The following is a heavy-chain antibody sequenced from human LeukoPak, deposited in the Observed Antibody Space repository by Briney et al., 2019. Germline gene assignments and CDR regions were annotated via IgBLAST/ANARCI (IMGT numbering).Heavy chain of an antibody. Sequence: GGSLRLSCAASGFTFSDNYMSWIRQAPGTGLEWVSYISSSGSTIYYADSVKGRFTISRDNAKNSLYLQTNSLRAEDTAVYYCARDRGRVDTAMVFDNWGQGTLVTVSS. V-gene: IGHV3-11*01. CDR3: ARDRGRVDTAMVFDN. J-gene: IGHJ5*02. D-gene: IGHD5-18*01. CDR2: ISSSGSTI. CDR1: GFTFSDNY.